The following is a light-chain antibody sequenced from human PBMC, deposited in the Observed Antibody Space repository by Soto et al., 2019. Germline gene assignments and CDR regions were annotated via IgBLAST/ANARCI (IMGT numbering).Light chain of an antibody. CDR3: QQGYSSRWT. J-gene: IGKJ1*01. V-gene: IGKV1-39*01. CDR1: QNIRSY. Sequence: DIQMTQSPSSLSASVGDRVTITCRASQNIRSYSNWYQQKPGKAPQLLSYATSRLQTGVPSRFRASRSGTDFSLVISDLQPEDSATYYCQQGYSSRWTSGRGTKVEI. CDR2: ATS.